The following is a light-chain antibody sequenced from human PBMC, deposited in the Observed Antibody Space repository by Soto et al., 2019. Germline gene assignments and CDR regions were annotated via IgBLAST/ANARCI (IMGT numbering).Light chain of an antibody. Sequence: EIVLTQSPATLSLSPGERATLSCRASQSIGRFLAWYQHKPGQAPRLLIYDASNRATGIPARFSASGSETDFTLTIGSLEPEDFAVHYCQPRSSRPREISFSQRTRLEIK. CDR2: DAS. CDR3: QPRSSRPREIS. V-gene: IGKV3-11*01. CDR1: QSIGRF. J-gene: IGKJ5*01.